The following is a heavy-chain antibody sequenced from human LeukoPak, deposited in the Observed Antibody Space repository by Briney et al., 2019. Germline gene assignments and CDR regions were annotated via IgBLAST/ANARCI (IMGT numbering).Heavy chain of an antibody. Sequence: SETLSLTCTVSGSSISSYYWSWIRQPPGKGLEWIGYIYYSGSTNYNPSLKSRVTISVDTSKNQFSLKLSSVTAADTAVYYCARETAGAIYFDYWGQGTLVTVSS. CDR1: GSSISSYY. CDR2: IYYSGST. CDR3: ARETAGAIYFDY. V-gene: IGHV4-59*01. D-gene: IGHD6-13*01. J-gene: IGHJ4*02.